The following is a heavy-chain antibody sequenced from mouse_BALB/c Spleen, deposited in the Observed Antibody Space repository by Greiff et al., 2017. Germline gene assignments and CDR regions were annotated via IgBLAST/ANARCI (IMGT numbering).Heavy chain of an antibody. V-gene: IGHV1-9*01. CDR1: GYTFSSYW. Sequence: QVKLQQSGAELMKPGASVKISCKATGYTFSSYWIEWVKQRPGHGLEWIGEILPGSGSTNYNEKFKGKATFTADTSSNTAYMQLSSLTSEDSAVYYCARWNGNWYFDVWGAGTTVTVSS. CDR3: ARWNGNWYFDV. D-gene: IGHD2-1*01. J-gene: IGHJ1*01. CDR2: ILPGSGST.